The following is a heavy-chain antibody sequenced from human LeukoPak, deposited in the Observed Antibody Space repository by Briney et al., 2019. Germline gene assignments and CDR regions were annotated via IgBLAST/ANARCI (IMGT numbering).Heavy chain of an antibody. Sequence: ASVKVSCKVSGYTLTELSMHWVRQAPGKGLEWMGGFDPEDGETIYAQKFQGRVTMTEDTSTDTAYMELSSLRSEDTAMYYCATGLPSLRWFTMIADDAFDIWGQGTMVTVSS. V-gene: IGHV1-24*01. CDR2: FDPEDGET. J-gene: IGHJ3*02. CDR1: GYTLTELS. D-gene: IGHD3-22*01. CDR3: ATGLPSLRWFTMIADDAFDI.